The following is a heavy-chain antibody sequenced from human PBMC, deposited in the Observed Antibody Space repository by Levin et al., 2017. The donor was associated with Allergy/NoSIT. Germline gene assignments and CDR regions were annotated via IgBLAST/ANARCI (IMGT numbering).Heavy chain of an antibody. Sequence: PTGGSLRLSCAASGFTFTSHWMHWVRQAPGKGLVWVSRIDTDGSGATYADSVKGRFTISRDNARNTVYLEMNSLRAEDTAVYYCVRDRPHNWFDPWGQGTLVTVTS. CDR2: IDTDGSGA. CDR1: GFTFTSHW. J-gene: IGHJ5*02. V-gene: IGHV3-74*01. CDR3: VRDRPHNWFDP.